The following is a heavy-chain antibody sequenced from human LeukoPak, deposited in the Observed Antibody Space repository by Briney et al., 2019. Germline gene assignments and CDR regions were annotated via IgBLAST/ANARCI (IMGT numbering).Heavy chain of an antibody. V-gene: IGHV3-30-3*01. CDR2: ISYDGSNK. D-gene: IGHD3-10*01. J-gene: IGHJ3*02. Sequence: GGSLRLSCAASGFTFSSYAMHWVRQAPGKGLEWVAVISYDGSNKYYADSVKGRFTISRDNSKNTLYLQMNSLRAEDTAVYYCAKDLWRGEGAFDIWGQGTMVTVSS. CDR3: AKDLWRGEGAFDI. CDR1: GFTFSSYA.